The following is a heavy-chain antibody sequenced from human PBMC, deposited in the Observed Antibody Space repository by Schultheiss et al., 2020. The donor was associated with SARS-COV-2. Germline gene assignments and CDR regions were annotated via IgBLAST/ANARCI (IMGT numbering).Heavy chain of an antibody. CDR2: ISDSGAGT. J-gene: IGHJ4*02. CDR3: AKAFSANWYYFDS. Sequence: GGSLRLSCAASGFTLSNYAMTWVRQAPGKGLEWVSAISDSGAGTNYADSVKGRFTISRDNSKNTLFLQMYSLRAEDTALYYCAKAFSANWYYFDSWGQGTRVTVSS. D-gene: IGHD1-1*01. V-gene: IGHV3-23*01. CDR1: GFTLSNYA.